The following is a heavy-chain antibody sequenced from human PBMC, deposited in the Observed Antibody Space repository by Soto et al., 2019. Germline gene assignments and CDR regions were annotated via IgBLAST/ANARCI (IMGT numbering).Heavy chain of an antibody. V-gene: IGHV3-33*01. D-gene: IGHD2-21*01. CDR2: IWYDGSNK. CDR3: ARDRAVADDY. Sequence: QVQLVESGGGGVQPGRSLRLSCAASGYTFSSYGMHWVRQAPGKGLEWVAVIWYDGSNKYYADSVKGRFTISRDNSKNTLYLQMNSLRAEDTAVYYCARDRAVADDYWGQGTLVTVSS. CDR1: GYTFSSYG. J-gene: IGHJ4*02.